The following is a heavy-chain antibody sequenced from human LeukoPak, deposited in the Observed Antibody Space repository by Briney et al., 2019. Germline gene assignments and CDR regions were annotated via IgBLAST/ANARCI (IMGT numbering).Heavy chain of an antibody. D-gene: IGHD3-3*01. Sequence: GASVKVSCKASGYTFTSYDINWVRQATGQGLEWMGWMNPNSGNTGYAQKFQGRVTITRNTSISTAYMELSSLRSEDTAVYYCARGKRFLEWSSWSLNWFDPWGQGTLVTVSS. CDR3: ARGKRFLEWSSWSLNWFDP. V-gene: IGHV1-8*03. CDR1: GYTFTSYD. J-gene: IGHJ5*02. CDR2: MNPNSGNT.